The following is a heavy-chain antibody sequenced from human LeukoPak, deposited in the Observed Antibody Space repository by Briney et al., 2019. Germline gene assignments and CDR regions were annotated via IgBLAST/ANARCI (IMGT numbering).Heavy chain of an antibody. Sequence: GGSLRLSCAASGFTVSSNYMSWVRQAPGKGLEWVSVIYSGGSTYYADSVKGRFTISRDNSKNTLYLQMNSLRAEDTAVYYCARVVRLLAVAGTAYYFDYWGQGTLVTVSS. D-gene: IGHD6-19*01. CDR3: ARVVRLLAVAGTAYYFDY. CDR1: GFTVSSNY. CDR2: IYSGGST. J-gene: IGHJ4*02. V-gene: IGHV3-66*01.